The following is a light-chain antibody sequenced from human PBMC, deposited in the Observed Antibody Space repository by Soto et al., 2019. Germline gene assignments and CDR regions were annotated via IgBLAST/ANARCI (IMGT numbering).Light chain of an antibody. CDR3: SSYTSSSTVV. CDR1: SSDVGGYNY. CDR2: VVS. Sequence: QSVLTQPASVSGSPGQSITISCTGTSSDVGGYNYVSWYQPHPGKAPKLMIYVVSNRPSGVSSRFSGSKSGNTASLTISGLQAEDEADYYCSSYTSSSTVVFGGGTKVTVL. J-gene: IGLJ2*01. V-gene: IGLV2-14*01.